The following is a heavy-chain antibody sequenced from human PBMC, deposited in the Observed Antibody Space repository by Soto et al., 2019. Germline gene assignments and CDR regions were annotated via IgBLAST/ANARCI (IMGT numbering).Heavy chain of an antibody. D-gene: IGHD5-18*01. CDR2: ISYDGSNK. CDR3: AKDLGTAMVTFGFIDY. CDR1: GFTFSSYG. Sequence: PGGSLRLSCAASGFTFSSYGMHWVRQAPGKGLEWVAVISYDGSNKYYADSVKGRFTISRDNSKNTLYLQMNSLRAEDTAVYYCAKDLGTAMVTFGFIDYWGQGTLVTVSS. V-gene: IGHV3-30*18. J-gene: IGHJ4*02.